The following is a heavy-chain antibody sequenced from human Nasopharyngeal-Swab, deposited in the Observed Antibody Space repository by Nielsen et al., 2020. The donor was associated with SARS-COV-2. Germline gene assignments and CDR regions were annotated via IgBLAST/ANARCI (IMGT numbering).Heavy chain of an antibody. V-gene: IGHV5-51*01. D-gene: IGHD2-15*01. CDR2: IYPGDSDT. CDR3: ARLTRRSGRDVYYYMDV. Sequence: VRQAPGKGLEWMGIIYPGDSDTRYSPSFQGQVTISADKSISTAYLQWSSLKASDTAMYYCARLTRRSGRDVYYYMDVWGKGTTVTVSS. J-gene: IGHJ6*03.